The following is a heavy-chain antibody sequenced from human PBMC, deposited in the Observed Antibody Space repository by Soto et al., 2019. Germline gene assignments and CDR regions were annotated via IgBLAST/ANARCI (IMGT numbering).Heavy chain of an antibody. D-gene: IGHD6-6*01. J-gene: IGHJ4*02. V-gene: IGHV3-23*01. CDR3: AKDPAATSISYFDY. CDR1: GFTFRSYA. Sequence: GGSLRLSCAASGFTFRSYAMSWVRQAPGKGLEWVSSMSGSGGRIDYADSVRGRFTISRDNSKNTLFLQMNNLRVEDTALYYCAKDPAATSISYFDYWGQGTLVTVSS. CDR2: MSGSGGRI.